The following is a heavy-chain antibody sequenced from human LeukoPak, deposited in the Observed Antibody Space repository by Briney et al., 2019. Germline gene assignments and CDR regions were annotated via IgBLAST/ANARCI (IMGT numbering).Heavy chain of an antibody. V-gene: IGHV4-59*01. CDR2: IYYSGST. CDR3: ARESDYGDFDY. D-gene: IGHD4-17*01. Sequence: SETLSLTCTVSGGSISGYYWSWIRQPPGKGLEWIGYIYYSGSTNYNPSLKSRVTISVDTSKNQFSLKLSSVTAADTAVYYCARESDYGDFDYWGQGTLVTVSS. CDR1: GGSISGYY. J-gene: IGHJ4*02.